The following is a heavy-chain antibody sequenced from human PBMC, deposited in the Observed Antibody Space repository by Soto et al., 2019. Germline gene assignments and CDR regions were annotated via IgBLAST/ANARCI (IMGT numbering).Heavy chain of an antibody. CDR2: ISGSDGST. J-gene: IGHJ4*02. V-gene: IGHV3-23*01. CDR1: GFTFSSYA. CDR3: AKDAFAPGSGWYKAPYFDY. D-gene: IGHD6-19*01. Sequence: EVQLLESGGGLVQPGGSLRLSCAASGFTFSSYAMSWVRQAPGKGLEWVSAISGSDGSTYYADSVKGRFTISRDSSKNTLYLQMNSLRAEDTAVYYCAKDAFAPGSGWYKAPYFDYWGQGTLVTVSS.